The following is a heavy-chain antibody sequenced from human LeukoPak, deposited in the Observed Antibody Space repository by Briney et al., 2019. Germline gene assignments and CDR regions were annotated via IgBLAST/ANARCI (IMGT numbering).Heavy chain of an antibody. CDR1: GGSISSYY. CDR2: IYYSGST. V-gene: IGHV4-59*12. D-gene: IGHD4-23*01. J-gene: IGHJ3*02. Sequence: PSETLSLTCTVSGGSISSYYWSWIRQPPGKGLEWIGYIYYSGSTNYNPSLKSRVTISVDTSKNQFSLKLSSVTAADTAVYYCARDYGGNSWSSDAFDIWGQGTMVTVSS. CDR3: ARDYGGNSWSSDAFDI.